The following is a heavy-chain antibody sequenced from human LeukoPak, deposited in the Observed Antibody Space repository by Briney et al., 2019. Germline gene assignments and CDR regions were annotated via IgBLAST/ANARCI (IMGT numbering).Heavy chain of an antibody. CDR3: ARGGRYSSSSLDY. D-gene: IGHD6-6*01. J-gene: IGHJ4*02. Sequence: GGSLRLSCAASGFDFSSNWMHWVRHAPGQGLVWVSRIKGDGISTNYADSVKGRFTISRDNSKNTLYLQMNSLRAEDTAVYYCARGGRYSSSSLDYWGQGTLVTVSS. V-gene: IGHV3-74*01. CDR1: GFDFSSNW. CDR2: IKGDGIST.